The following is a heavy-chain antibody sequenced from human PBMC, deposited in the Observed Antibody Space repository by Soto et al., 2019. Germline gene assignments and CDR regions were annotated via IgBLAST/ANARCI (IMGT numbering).Heavy chain of an antibody. Sequence: QVQLQESGPGLVKPSETLSLTCTVSGGSISSFYWSWIRQSPGKGLEWIGFREYSGSTSYNPSLKSRVTVSVDTSKNQFSLKLSSVTAADTAVYYCASRSSGWYYGLDVWGQGTPVTVSS. J-gene: IGHJ6*02. CDR1: GGSISSFY. D-gene: IGHD6-19*01. CDR3: ASRSSGWYYGLDV. V-gene: IGHV4-59*08. CDR2: REYSGST.